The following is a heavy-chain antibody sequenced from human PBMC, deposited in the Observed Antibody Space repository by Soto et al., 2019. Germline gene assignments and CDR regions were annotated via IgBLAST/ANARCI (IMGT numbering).Heavy chain of an antibody. J-gene: IGHJ5*02. CDR1: GGSTSSGAYY. V-gene: IGHV4-31*03. CDR2: IYYSGST. CDR3: AGELFYGSGTSNWFDP. D-gene: IGHD3-10*01. Sequence: PSETLSLTCTVSGGSTSSGAYYWSWIRQHPGKGLEWIGYIYYSGSTFYNPSLESRVTISVDTFKNQFSLKLRSVTAADTAVYYCAGELFYGSGTSNWFDPWGQGTLVTVSS.